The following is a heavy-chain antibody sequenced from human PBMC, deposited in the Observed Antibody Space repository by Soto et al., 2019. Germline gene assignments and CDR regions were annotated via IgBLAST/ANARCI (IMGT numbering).Heavy chain of an antibody. D-gene: IGHD3-3*01. CDR2: INHRGQS. CDR3: AKISRITIFGGGWFDP. Sequence: PSETLSPTCAVSGGSVSDNSWIWIRQPPGKGLEWIGEINHRGQSNYKPSLRSRTIISVDRSNNQVSLNLTSVTAADTAVYYCAKISRITIFGGGWFDPWGHGTLVTVSS. CDR1: GGSVSDNS. J-gene: IGHJ5*02. V-gene: IGHV4-34*01.